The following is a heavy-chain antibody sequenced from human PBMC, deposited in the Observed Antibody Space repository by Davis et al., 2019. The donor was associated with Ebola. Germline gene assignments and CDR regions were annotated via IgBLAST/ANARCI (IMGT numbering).Heavy chain of an antibody. V-gene: IGHV4-59*12. Sequence: SETLSLTCTVSGGSISNYYWSWIRQPPGKGLEWIGYIYYSGSTYYNPSLKSRVTISVDTSKNQFSLKLSSVTAADTAVYYCARGLVGLAARVFDYWGQGTLVTVSS. D-gene: IGHD6-6*01. CDR1: GGSISNYY. J-gene: IGHJ4*02. CDR3: ARGLVGLAARVFDY. CDR2: IYYSGST.